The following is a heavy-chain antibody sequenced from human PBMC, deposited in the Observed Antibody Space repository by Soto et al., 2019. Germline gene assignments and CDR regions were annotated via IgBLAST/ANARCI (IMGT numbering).Heavy chain of an antibody. D-gene: IGHD3-10*02. J-gene: IGHJ4*02. CDR3: AIVRVADSPLDH. CDR2: ISYDGSDI. Sequence: QVQLVESGGGVVQPGRSLRLSCVGSGFIFSNYGMHWVRQAPGKGLEWVAFISYDGSDILYADSVTGRFTISRDNSKSTLFLHMNRPTAEDTAIYFCAIVRVADSPLDHWGQGTLVTVSS. CDR1: GFIFSNYG. V-gene: IGHV3-30*03.